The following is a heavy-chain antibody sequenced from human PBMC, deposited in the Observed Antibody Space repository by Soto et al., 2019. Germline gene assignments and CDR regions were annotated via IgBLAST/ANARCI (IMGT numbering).Heavy chain of an antibody. Sequence: QVQLQQWGAGLLKPSETLSLTCAVYGGSFSDYYWSWIRQPPGKGLEWIGEINHSGSTNYNPSLKSRVTIAGDTSKNQFSLKLSSVTAADTAVYYYARAFIAAPEPDYFDYWGQGTLVTVSS. V-gene: IGHV4-34*01. J-gene: IGHJ4*02. CDR3: ARAFIAAPEPDYFDY. D-gene: IGHD6-6*01. CDR2: INHSGST. CDR1: GGSFSDYY.